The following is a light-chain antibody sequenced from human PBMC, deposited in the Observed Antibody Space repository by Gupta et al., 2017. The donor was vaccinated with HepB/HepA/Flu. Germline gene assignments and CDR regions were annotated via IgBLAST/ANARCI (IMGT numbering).Light chain of an antibody. CDR3: MQGTHWPPT. CDR2: NIS. CDR1: QSLVYNDGNTY. J-gene: IGKJ2*01. V-gene: IGKV2-30*01. Sequence: DVVMTQSPLSLPVTLGQPASISCRSSQSLVYNDGNTYLNWFHQRPGQSPRRLIYNISNRDSGVPDRFSGSGSGTDFTLKISRVEAEDVGFYYCMQGTHWPPTFGQGTKLEIK.